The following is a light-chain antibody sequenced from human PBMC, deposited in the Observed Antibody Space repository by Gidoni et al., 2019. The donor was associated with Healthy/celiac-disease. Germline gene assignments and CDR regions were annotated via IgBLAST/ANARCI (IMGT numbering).Light chain of an antibody. CDR2: QDI. CDR3: QAWDSSTYVV. Sequence: SYELTQPPSVSVSPGQTASITCSGDKLGDKYACWYQQKPGQSPVWVIYQDIKRPSGIPERFSGSNSGNTATLTINGTQAMDEADYYCQAWDSSTYVVFGGGTKLTVL. V-gene: IGLV3-1*01. CDR1: KLGDKY. J-gene: IGLJ2*01.